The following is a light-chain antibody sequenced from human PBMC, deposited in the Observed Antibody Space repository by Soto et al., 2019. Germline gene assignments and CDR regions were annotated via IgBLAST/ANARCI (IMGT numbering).Light chain of an antibody. CDR1: QSISNY. V-gene: IGKV3-11*01. CDR3: QQRSNWPPLT. CDR2: DAS. Sequence: EIVLTQSPATLALSPGERAPLSCRASQSISNYLVWYQQKPGQAPRLLIYDASNRATGIPARFSGSGSGTDFTLTISSLEPEDFAIYYWQQRSNWPPLTFGGGTKVEIK. J-gene: IGKJ4*01.